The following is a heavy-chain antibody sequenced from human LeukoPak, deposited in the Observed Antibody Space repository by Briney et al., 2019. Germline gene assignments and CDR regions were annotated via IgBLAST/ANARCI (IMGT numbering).Heavy chain of an antibody. CDR3: GRLMAGLD. D-gene: IGHD6-19*01. Sequence: SETLSLTCAVSGGSISSNNWWSRARQPPGKGLEWIADIYHSGSTNYRPSLKSRLTISVDKSKNQFALKLNSLTAPATAVYYCGRLMAGLDWGQGTLVTVSS. V-gene: IGHV4-4*02. CDR2: IYHSGST. CDR1: GGSISSNNW. J-gene: IGHJ4*02.